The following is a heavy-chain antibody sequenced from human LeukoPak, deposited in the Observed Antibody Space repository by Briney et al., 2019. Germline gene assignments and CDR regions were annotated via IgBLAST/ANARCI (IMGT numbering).Heavy chain of an antibody. CDR2: ISAYNGNT. D-gene: IGHD2-2*01. Sequence: ASVKVSCKASVYTFTSYGISWVRQAPGQGLEWMGWISAYNGNTNYAQKLQGRVTMTTDTSTSTAYMELRSLRSDDTAVYYCARDLVVVPAATAGYWGQGTLVTVSS. CDR3: ARDLVVVPAATAGY. J-gene: IGHJ4*02. CDR1: VYTFTSYG. V-gene: IGHV1-18*01.